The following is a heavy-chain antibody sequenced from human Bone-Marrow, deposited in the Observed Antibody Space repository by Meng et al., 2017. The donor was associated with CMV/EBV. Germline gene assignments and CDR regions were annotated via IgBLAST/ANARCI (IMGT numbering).Heavy chain of an antibody. CDR1: GFTFSSYE. CDR2: ISSSGSTI. J-gene: IGHJ4*02. V-gene: IGHV3-48*03. D-gene: IGHD1-26*01. CDR3: ASGYGGSSH. Sequence: GGSLRLSCAASGFTFSSYEMNWVRQAPGKGLEWVSYISSSGSTIYDADSVKGRFTISRDNAKNSLYLQMSSLRAEDTAVYYCASGYGGSSHWGQGTLVTVSS.